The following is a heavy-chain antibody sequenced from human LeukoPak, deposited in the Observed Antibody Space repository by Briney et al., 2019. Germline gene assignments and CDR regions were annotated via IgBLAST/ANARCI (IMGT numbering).Heavy chain of an antibody. CDR2: ISYDGSNK. V-gene: IGHV3-30*18. CDR1: GFTFSSYG. D-gene: IGHD6-19*01. Sequence: GRSLRLSCAASGFTFSSYGMHWVRQAPGKGLEWVAVISYDGSNKYYADSVKGRFTISRDNSKNTLYLQMNSLRAEDTAVYYCAKVVYSSGQTGYWGQGTLVTVSS. CDR3: AKVVYSSGQTGY. J-gene: IGHJ4*02.